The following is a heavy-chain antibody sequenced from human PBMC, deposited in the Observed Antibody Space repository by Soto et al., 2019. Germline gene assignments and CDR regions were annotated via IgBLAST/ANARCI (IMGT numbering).Heavy chain of an antibody. V-gene: IGHV3-33*01. D-gene: IGHD3-16*01. CDR3: AGGDDWGRAE. CDR2: IWYDGSNK. J-gene: IGHJ4*02. Sequence: QVQLVESGGGVVQPGRSLRLSCAASGFTFSSYGMHWVRQAPGKGLEWVAVIWYDGSNKYYADSVKGRFTISRDNSKNTLYLQMNSLRVEDTGVYCCAGGDDWGRAEWGQGTLVTVSS. CDR1: GFTFSSYG.